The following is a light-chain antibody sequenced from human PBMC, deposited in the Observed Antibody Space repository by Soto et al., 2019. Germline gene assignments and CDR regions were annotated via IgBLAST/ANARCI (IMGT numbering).Light chain of an antibody. Sequence: DIQMTQSPSTLSASVGDRVTITCRASQSISRWLAWYQQKPGKAPNLLIYDASNLQSGVPARFSGSGSGTEFTLTISSRQPDDFATYFCQQYHSFWPFGQGTKVEVK. CDR1: QSISRW. CDR2: DAS. CDR3: QQYHSFWP. V-gene: IGKV1-5*01. J-gene: IGKJ1*01.